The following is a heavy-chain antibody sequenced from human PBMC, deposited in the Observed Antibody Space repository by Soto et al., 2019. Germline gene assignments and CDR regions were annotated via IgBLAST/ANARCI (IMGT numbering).Heavy chain of an antibody. CDR3: ATDGAAGAAMGV. V-gene: IGHV3-21*06. Sequence: EVQLVESGGGLVKPGGSLRLSCTASGLIFSNYGMNWVRQAAGKRPEWVSSITSGGEYIDYAASVKGRLTTSRDNAHNMLYLQLTSLGVEDTAIYYCATDGAAGAAMGVWGRGTTVTVSS. J-gene: IGHJ6*02. CDR1: GLIFSNYG. D-gene: IGHD6-13*01. CDR2: ITSGGEYI.